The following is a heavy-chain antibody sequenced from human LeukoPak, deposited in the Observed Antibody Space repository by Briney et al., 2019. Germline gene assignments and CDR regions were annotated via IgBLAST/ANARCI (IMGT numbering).Heavy chain of an antibody. Sequence: SVKVSCKASGGTFSSYAISWVRQAPGQGLEWMGRIIPILGIANYAQKFQGRVTITADKSTSTAYMELSSLRSEDTAVYYCARGRFSGYATFDYWGQGTLVTVSS. CDR2: IIPILGIA. J-gene: IGHJ4*02. CDR1: GGTFSSYA. V-gene: IGHV1-69*04. D-gene: IGHD5-12*01. CDR3: ARGRFSGYATFDY.